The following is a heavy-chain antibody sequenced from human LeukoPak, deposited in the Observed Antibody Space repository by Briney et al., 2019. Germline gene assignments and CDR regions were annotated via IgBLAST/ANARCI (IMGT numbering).Heavy chain of an antibody. Sequence: GGSLRLSCAASGFTFSSYVMSWVRQAPGKGLEWVSNIGGSVGSMFYAASVKGRFAISRDNSKKTLFLQMNNLRVEDTAVYYCAKRGNSWDLFDYWGQGTLVTVSS. D-gene: IGHD6-13*01. CDR2: IGGSVGSM. CDR3: AKRGNSWDLFDY. J-gene: IGHJ4*02. CDR1: GFTFSSYV. V-gene: IGHV3-23*01.